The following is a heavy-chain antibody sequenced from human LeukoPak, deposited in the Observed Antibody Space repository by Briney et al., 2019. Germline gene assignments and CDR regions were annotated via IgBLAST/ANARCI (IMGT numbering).Heavy chain of an antibody. D-gene: IGHD6-13*01. J-gene: IGHJ4*02. CDR3: ARGLAGIAAAGSGGVLDY. CDR1: GFTFSRYE. CDR2: ISSSSYTI. V-gene: IGHV3-48*03. Sequence: GGSLRLSCAASGFTFSRYEMNWVRQAPGKGLEWVSYISSSSYTIYYADSVKGRFTISRDNAKNSLYLQMNSLRAEDTAVYYCARGLAGIAAAGSGGVLDYWGQGTLVTVSS.